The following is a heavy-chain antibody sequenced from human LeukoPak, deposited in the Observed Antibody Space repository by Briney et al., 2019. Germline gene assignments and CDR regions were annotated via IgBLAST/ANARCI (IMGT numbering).Heavy chain of an antibody. D-gene: IGHD3-3*02. V-gene: IGHV3-23*01. CDR2: ISDSGGAI. Sequence: GGSLRLSCAVSGFTFSTYALNWVRQAPGKGLEWVSAISDSGGAIYYADSVKGRFTMSRDNSKNSLFLQMNSLRAEDTAVYYCARIGPAAFTDYGGQGTLVTVSS. CDR3: ARIGPAAFTDY. J-gene: IGHJ4*02. CDR1: GFTFSTYA.